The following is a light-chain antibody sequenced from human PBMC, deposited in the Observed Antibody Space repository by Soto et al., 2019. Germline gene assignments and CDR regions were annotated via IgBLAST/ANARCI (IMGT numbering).Light chain of an antibody. V-gene: IGKV3-15*01. J-gene: IGKJ1*01. CDR3: LEYYGWPKT. CDR1: QSVNSK. CDR2: GAT. Sequence: EIVMTQSPATVSVSPGERATLSCRASQSVNSKLAWYQHKPCQAPRLLIHGATTMATGTPTRFSGSESGTEFTLTIGSLQSEDFAVYYCLEYYGWPKTFGQGTKVDIK.